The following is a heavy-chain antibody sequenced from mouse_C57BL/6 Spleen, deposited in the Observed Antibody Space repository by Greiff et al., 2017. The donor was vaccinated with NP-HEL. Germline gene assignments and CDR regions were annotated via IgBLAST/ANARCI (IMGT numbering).Heavy chain of an antibody. J-gene: IGHJ4*01. CDR3: ARRGYDYDRAMDY. V-gene: IGHV1-69*01. D-gene: IGHD2-4*01. CDR1: GYTFTSYW. Sequence: VQLQQPGAELVMPGASVKLSCKASGYTFTSYWMHWVKQRPGQGLEWIGEIDPSDSYTNYNQKFKGQSTLTVDKSSSTAYMQLSSLTSEDAAVYYCARRGYDYDRAMDYWGQGTSVTVSS. CDR2: IDPSDSYT.